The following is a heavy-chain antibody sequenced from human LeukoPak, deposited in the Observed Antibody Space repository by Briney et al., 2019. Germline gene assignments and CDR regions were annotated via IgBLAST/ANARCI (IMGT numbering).Heavy chain of an antibody. CDR2: ISYDGSNK. D-gene: IGHD3-22*01. J-gene: IGHJ4*02. V-gene: IGHV3-30*18. CDR3: AKGVKRPLTWYFDY. CDR1: GFTFSSYG. Sequence: PGRSLRLSCAASGFTFSSYGMHWVRQAPGKGLEGGAVISYDGSNKYYADSVKGRFTISRDNSKNTLYLQMNSLRAMATAVYYCAKGVKRPLTWYFDYWGQGTLVTVSS.